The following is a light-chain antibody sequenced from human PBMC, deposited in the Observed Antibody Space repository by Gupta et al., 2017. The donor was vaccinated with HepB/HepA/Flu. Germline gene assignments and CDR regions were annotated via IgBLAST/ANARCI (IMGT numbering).Light chain of an antibody. Sequence: SSELTQDPAVSVALGQTVRITCQGDSLSSYYASWYQQKPGQAPVLVIYGKNNRPSGIPDRISDSSSGNTASLTITGAQAEEEADYYCNSRDSSGNPHVVFGGGTKLTVL. V-gene: IGLV3-19*01. CDR3: NSRDSSGNPHVV. CDR1: SLSSYY. J-gene: IGLJ2*01. CDR2: GKN.